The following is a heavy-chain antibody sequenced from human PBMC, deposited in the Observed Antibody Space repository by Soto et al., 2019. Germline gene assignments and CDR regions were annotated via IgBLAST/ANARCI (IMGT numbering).Heavy chain of an antibody. V-gene: IGHV3-30*18. CDR3: AKDRGDYEDLWYFDL. J-gene: IGHJ2*01. CDR1: GFTFSSYG. Sequence: QVQLLESGGGVVQPGRSLRLSCAASGFTFSSYGMHWVRQAPGKGLEWVAVISYDGSNKYYADSVKGRFTISRDNSKNTLYLQMNSLRAEDTAVYYCAKDRGDYEDLWYFDLWGRGTLVTVSS. CDR2: ISYDGSNK. D-gene: IGHD4-17*01.